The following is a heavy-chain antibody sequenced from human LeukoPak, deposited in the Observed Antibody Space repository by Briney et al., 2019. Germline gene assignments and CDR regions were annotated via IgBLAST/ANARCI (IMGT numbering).Heavy chain of an antibody. CDR3: ARGVRGSYGYYFDY. Sequence: KPSDTLSLTCAVSGYSISSSNWWGWIRQPPGKGLEWIGYIYYSGSTYYNPSLKSRVTMSVDTSKNQFSLKLSSVTAVDTAVYYCARGVRGSYGYYFDYWGQGTLVTVSS. CDR1: GYSISSSNW. V-gene: IGHV4-28*01. J-gene: IGHJ4*02. CDR2: IYYSGST. D-gene: IGHD1-26*01.